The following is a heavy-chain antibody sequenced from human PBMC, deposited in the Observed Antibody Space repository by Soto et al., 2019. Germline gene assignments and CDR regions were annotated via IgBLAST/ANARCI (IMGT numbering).Heavy chain of an antibody. CDR2: IYYSGST. CDR1: GGSISSYY. Sequence: SETLSLTCTVSGGSISSYYWSWIRQPPGKGLEWIGYIYYSGSTNYNPSLKSRFTISVDTSNNQFPLKLSPVTAADTAGYYCARSDPRIAVAGIPRKTGSYYPYFDYWGQGTLVTVSS. D-gene: IGHD6-19*01. J-gene: IGHJ4*02. CDR3: ARSDPRIAVAGIPRKTGSYYPYFDY. V-gene: IGHV4-59*01.